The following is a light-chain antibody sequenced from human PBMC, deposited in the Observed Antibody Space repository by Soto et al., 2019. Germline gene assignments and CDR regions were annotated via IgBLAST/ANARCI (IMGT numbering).Light chain of an antibody. J-gene: IGLJ2*01. Sequence: QSVLTQPPSASGTPGQTVTISCSGSRSNVGRNAVSWYQQVPGMAPKLLVFATNKRPSGVPDRFSGSASGASASLAISGLQSEDEADYYCAAWDDTLNGQLFSGGTKVTVL. CDR2: ATN. CDR1: RSNVGRNA. CDR3: AAWDDTLNGQL. V-gene: IGLV1-44*01.